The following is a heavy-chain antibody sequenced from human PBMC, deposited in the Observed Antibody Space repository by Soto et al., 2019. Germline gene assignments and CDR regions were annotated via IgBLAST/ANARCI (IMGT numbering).Heavy chain of an antibody. Sequence: SETLSLTCTVSGGSISSYYWSWIRQPPGKGLEWIGYIYYSGSTNYNPSLKSRVTISVDTSKNQFSLKLSSVTAADTAVYYCARLYPYSSSWYSYRGAFDIWGQGTMVTVSS. CDR1: GGSISSYY. J-gene: IGHJ3*02. V-gene: IGHV4-59*01. CDR3: ARLYPYSSSWYSYRGAFDI. D-gene: IGHD6-13*01. CDR2: IYYSGST.